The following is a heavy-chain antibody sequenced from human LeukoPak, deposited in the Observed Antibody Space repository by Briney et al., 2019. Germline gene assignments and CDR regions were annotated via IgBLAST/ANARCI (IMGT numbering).Heavy chain of an antibody. J-gene: IGHJ4*02. CDR2: VHFSGST. CDR1: SASVTSHH. CDR3: TRDGSSRDDSGGYHY. V-gene: IGHV4-4*07. Sequence: SETLSLTCAVSSASVTSHHWAWIRQPAGKGLQWVGRVHFSGSTNYNPSLRSRVAISLDKSKNEVSLTLKSVSAADTAVYYCTRDGSSRDDSGGYHYWSRGVLVTVSS. D-gene: IGHD3-22*01.